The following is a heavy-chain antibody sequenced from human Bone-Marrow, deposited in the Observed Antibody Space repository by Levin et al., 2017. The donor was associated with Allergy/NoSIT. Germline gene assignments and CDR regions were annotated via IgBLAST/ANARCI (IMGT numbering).Heavy chain of an antibody. CDR3: ARPANYGDYHYFFDY. J-gene: IGHJ4*02. Sequence: SETLSLTCTVSGASISSAGYYWGWIRQDPGTGLEWIGYSYYSGSTYYKSSLRSRVTISVDTSKNQFSLKLSSVTAADTAVYYCARPANYGDYHYFFDYWGQGTLVTVSS. V-gene: IGHV4-31*03. CDR2: SYYSGST. CDR1: GASISSAGYY. D-gene: IGHD4-17*01.